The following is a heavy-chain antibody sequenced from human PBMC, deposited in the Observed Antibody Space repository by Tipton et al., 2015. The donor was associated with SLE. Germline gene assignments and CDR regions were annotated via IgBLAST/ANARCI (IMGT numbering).Heavy chain of an antibody. CDR2: IFHSGNA. J-gene: IGHJ4*02. V-gene: IGHV4-34*12. CDR1: GGSFGDYY. CDR3: ARHCQIYSFVY. D-gene: IGHD2-21*01. Sequence: TLSLTCAVSGGSFGDYYWSWIRQPPGKGLEWIGYIFHSGNAYYNPSLKSRVTISVDMSRNQFSLRLDSVTAADTAVYYCARHCQIYSFVYWGQGSLVTVSS.